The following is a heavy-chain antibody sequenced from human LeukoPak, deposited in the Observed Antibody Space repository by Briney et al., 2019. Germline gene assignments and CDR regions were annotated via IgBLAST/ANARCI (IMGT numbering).Heavy chain of an antibody. V-gene: IGHV4-59*08. CDR1: GDSISSYH. CDR3: ATYTRHCSGGTCYSIDY. CDR2: VYYDGST. J-gene: IGHJ4*02. D-gene: IGHD2-15*01. Sequence: PSETLSLTCTVSGDSISSYHWTWIRQPPGRRLEWIGYVYYDGSTNYNPSLMSRVTISLDTSNKQFSLKLSSVTAADTAIYYCATYTRHCSGGTCYSIDYWGQGTLATVSS.